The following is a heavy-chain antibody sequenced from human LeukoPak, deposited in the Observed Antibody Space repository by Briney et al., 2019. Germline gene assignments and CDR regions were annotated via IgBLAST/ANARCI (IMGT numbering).Heavy chain of an antibody. Sequence: GASVKVSCKASGYTFTSYYMHWVRQAPGQGLEWMGIINPSGGSTSYAQKFQGRVTMTRDTSISTAYMELSRLRSDDTAVYYCARGAGGYPSDYWGQGTLVTVSS. V-gene: IGHV1-46*01. CDR3: ARGAGGYPSDY. D-gene: IGHD3-22*01. CDR2: INPSGGST. J-gene: IGHJ4*02. CDR1: GYTFTSYY.